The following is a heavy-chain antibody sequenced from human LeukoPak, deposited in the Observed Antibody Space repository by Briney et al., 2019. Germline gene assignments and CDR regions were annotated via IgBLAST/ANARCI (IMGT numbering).Heavy chain of an antibody. Sequence: PGGSLRLSCAASGFTFSSYSMNWVRQAPGKGLEWVSSISSSSSYIYYADSVKGRFTISRDNAKNSLYLQMNSLRAEDTAVYYCARVGIGKNAEYFQHWGQGTLVTVSS. CDR3: ARVGIGKNAEYFQH. V-gene: IGHV3-21*01. CDR2: ISSSSSYI. CDR1: GFTFSSYS. J-gene: IGHJ1*01. D-gene: IGHD1-26*01.